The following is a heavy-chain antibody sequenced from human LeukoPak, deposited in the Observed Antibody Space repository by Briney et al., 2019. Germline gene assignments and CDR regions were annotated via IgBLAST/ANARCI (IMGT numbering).Heavy chain of an antibody. CDR3: AREPGYSSSWYEGTNWFDP. D-gene: IGHD6-13*01. CDR2: ISGSGGST. V-gene: IGHV3-23*01. Sequence: GGSLRLSRAASGFTFSSYAMSWVRQAPGKGLEWVSAISGSGGSTYYADSVKGRFTISRDNSKNTLYLQMNSLRAEDTAVYYCAREPGYSSSWYEGTNWFDPWGQGTLVTVSS. J-gene: IGHJ5*02. CDR1: GFTFSSYA.